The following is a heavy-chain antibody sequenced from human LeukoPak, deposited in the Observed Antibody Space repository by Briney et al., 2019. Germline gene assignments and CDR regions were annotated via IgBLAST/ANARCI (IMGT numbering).Heavy chain of an antibody. CDR1: GFTFNYYG. J-gene: IGHJ4*02. Sequence: GGSLRLSCAASGFTFNYYGMHWVRQAPGKGLEWVAFIRYDGSNKYYTDPVKGRFTISRDNSKNTLYLQMSSLRAEDTAVYYCAKARGYCSSTSCFRPFDYWGQGTLVTVSS. V-gene: IGHV3-30*02. CDR2: IRYDGSNK. CDR3: AKARGYCSSTSCFRPFDY. D-gene: IGHD2-2*01.